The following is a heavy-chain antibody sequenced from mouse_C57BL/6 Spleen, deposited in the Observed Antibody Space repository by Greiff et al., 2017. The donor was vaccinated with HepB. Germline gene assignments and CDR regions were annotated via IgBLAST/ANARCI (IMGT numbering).Heavy chain of an antibody. D-gene: IGHD1-1*01. V-gene: IGHV5-4*01. CDR3: ARDYGSSYEGYFDV. CDR1: GFTFSSYA. Sequence: EVQGVESGGGLVKPGGSLKLSCAASGFTFSSYAMSWVRQTPEKRLEWVATISDGGSYTYYPDNVKGRFTISRDNAKNNLYLQMSHLKSEDTAMYYCARDYGSSYEGYFDVWGTGTTVTVSS. J-gene: IGHJ1*03. CDR2: ISDGGSYT.